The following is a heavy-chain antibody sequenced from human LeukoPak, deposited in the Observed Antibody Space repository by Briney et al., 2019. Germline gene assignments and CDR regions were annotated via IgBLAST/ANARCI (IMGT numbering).Heavy chain of an antibody. CDR1: GGSISSYY. V-gene: IGHV4-59*01. CDR3: ARIYGSGSYYFDY. J-gene: IGHJ4*02. Sequence: SETLSLTCTVSGGSISSYYWSWIRQPPGKGLEWIGYIYYSGSTNYNPSLKSRVTISVDTSKNQFSLKLSSVTAADTAVYYCARIYGSGSYYFDYWGQGTLVTVSS. CDR2: IYYSGST. D-gene: IGHD3-10*01.